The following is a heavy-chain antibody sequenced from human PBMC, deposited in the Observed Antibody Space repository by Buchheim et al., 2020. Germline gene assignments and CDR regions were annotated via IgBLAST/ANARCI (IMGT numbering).Heavy chain of an antibody. CDR2: INHSGST. J-gene: IGHJ5*02. V-gene: IGHV4-34*01. CDR3: AMYYYDSSGPGPNWFDP. CDR1: GGSFSGYY. Sequence: QVQLQQWGAGLLKPSETLSLTCAVYGGSFSGYYWSWIRQPPGKGLEWIGEINHSGSTNYNPSLKSRATISVDTSKNQFSLKLSSVTAADTAVYYCAMYYYDSSGPGPNWFDPWGQGTL. D-gene: IGHD3-22*01.